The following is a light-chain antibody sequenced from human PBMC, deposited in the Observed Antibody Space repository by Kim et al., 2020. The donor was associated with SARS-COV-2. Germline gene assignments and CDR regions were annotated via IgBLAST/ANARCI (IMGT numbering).Light chain of an antibody. CDR2: QDS. CDR3: QAWDSHNVV. J-gene: IGLJ2*01. CDR1: GLGHKV. V-gene: IGLV3-1*01. Sequence: VSPGQQATITCAGDGLGHKVFYGYHQRPGQSPVLVMYQDSKRPAGIPEGFSGSNSGNTATLTISGSQATDEGDYYCQAWDSHNVVFGGGTQLTVL.